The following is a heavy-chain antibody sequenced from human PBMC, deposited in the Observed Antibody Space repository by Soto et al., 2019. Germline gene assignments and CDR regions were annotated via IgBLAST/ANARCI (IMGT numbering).Heavy chain of an antibody. D-gene: IGHD6-19*01. Sequence: EVQLLESGGGLVQPGGSLRLSCAASGFTFSSYAMSWVRQAPGKGLEWVSAISGSGGSTYYADSVKGRFTISRDNSKNTLYLQMNSLRAEDTAVYYCARARKHNSIAVADPVGYFDYWGQGTLVTVSS. J-gene: IGHJ4*02. CDR1: GFTFSSYA. CDR3: ARARKHNSIAVADPVGYFDY. V-gene: IGHV3-23*01. CDR2: ISGSGGST.